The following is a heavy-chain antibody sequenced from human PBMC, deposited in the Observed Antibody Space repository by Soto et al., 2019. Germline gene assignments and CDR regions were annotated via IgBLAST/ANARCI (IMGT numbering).Heavy chain of an antibody. D-gene: IGHD3-3*01. V-gene: IGHV4-31*03. CDR2: IYYSGST. J-gene: IGHJ4*02. CDR1: GGSISSGGYY. CDR3: ARSPPNGVGIMGLFDY. Sequence: QVQLQESGPGLVKPSQTLSLTCTVSGGSISSGGYYWSWIRQHPGKGLEWIGYIYYSGSTYYNPSLKSRVTISVDTPKNQFSLKLSSVTAADTAVYYCARSPPNGVGIMGLFDYWGQGTLVTVSS.